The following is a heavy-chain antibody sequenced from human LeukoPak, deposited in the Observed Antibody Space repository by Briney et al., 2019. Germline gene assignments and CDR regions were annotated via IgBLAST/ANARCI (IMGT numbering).Heavy chain of an antibody. D-gene: IGHD2-21*02. CDR3: ARHAVVTPIETYNWLDP. CDR2: IYYSGST. J-gene: IGHJ5*02. V-gene: IGHV4-31*03. CDR1: GGSISSGGYY. Sequence: PSETLSLTCTVSGGSISSGGYYWSWIRQHPGKGLKWIGYIYYSGSTYYNPSLKSRVTISVDTSKNQFSLKLSSVTAADAAIYYCARHAVVTPIETYNWLDPWGQGTLVTVSS.